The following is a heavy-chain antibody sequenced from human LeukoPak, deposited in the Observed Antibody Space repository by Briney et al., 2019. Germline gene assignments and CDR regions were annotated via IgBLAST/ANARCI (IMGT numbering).Heavy chain of an antibody. J-gene: IGHJ6*03. D-gene: IGHD3-22*01. CDR3: TRGSIAYYYMDV. CDR1: GGSISRYY. CDR2: IYYSGSA. V-gene: IGHV4-59*01. Sequence: SETLSLTCTVAGGSISRYYWSWIRQPPGKGLEWIGNIYYSGSANYNPSLKSRVTISVDTSKNQFSPKLSSVTAADTAVYYCTRGSIAYYYMDVWGKGPTVTISS.